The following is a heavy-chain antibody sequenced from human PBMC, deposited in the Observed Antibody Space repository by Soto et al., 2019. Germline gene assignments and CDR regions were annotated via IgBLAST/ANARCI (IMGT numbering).Heavy chain of an antibody. J-gene: IGHJ4*02. Sequence: QVQLQESGPGLVKPSQTLSLTCTVSGGSISSGDYYWSWIRQPPGKGLEWIGYIYYSGSTYYNPSLKSRFTISVDTSKNQCSLKLSCLTAADTAVYYCARAKLGLMVYAPYSFDYWGQGTLVTVSS. V-gene: IGHV4-30-4*01. CDR1: GGSISSGDYY. CDR3: ARAKLGLMVYAPYSFDY. CDR2: IYYSGST. D-gene: IGHD2-8*01.